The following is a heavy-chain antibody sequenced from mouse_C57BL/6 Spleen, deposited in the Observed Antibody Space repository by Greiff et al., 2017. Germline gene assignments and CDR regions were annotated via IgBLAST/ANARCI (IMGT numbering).Heavy chain of an antibody. Sequence: EVQLQQSGPELVKPGASVKISCKASGYTFTDYYMNWVKQSHGKSLEWIGDINPNNGGTSYNQKFKGKATLTVDKSSSTAYMELRSLTSEDSAGYYCAREGDSPYYFDYWGQGTTLTVSS. D-gene: IGHD3-3*01. CDR1: GYTFTDYY. CDR3: AREGDSPYYFDY. J-gene: IGHJ2*01. V-gene: IGHV1-26*01. CDR2: INPNNGGT.